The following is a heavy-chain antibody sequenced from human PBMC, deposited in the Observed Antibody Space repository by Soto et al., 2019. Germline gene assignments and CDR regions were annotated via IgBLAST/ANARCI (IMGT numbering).Heavy chain of an antibody. CDR3: ARGGDSSSWFFDY. J-gene: IGHJ4*02. V-gene: IGHV4-39*01. CDR1: GGSISSSSYY. Sequence: QLQLQESGPGLVKPSETLSLTCTVSGGSISSSSYYWGWIRQPPGKGLEWIGSIYYSGSTYYNPSLKSRVTISVDTSKNQFSLKLSSVTAADTAVYYCARGGDSSSWFFDYWGQGTLVTVSS. CDR2: IYYSGST. D-gene: IGHD6-13*01.